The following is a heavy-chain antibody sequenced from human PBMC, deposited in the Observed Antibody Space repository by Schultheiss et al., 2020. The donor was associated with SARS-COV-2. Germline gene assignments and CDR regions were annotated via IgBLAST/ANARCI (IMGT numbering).Heavy chain of an antibody. J-gene: IGHJ4*02. CDR1: GGSISTYY. V-gene: IGHV4-59*08. D-gene: IGHD4-17*01. Sequence: SETLSLTCTVSGGSISTYYWSWIRQPPGKGLEWIGYIYYSGSTNYNPSLKSRVTISVDTSKNQFSLKLSSVTAADTAVYYCARHRYGDSTLEYWGQGTLVTVSS. CDR2: IYYSGST. CDR3: ARHRYGDSTLEY.